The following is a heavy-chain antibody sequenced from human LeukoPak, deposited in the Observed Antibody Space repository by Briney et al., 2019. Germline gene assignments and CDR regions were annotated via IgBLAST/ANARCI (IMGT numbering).Heavy chain of an antibody. CDR1: GYTFTGYY. D-gene: IGHD5-18*01. J-gene: IGHJ5*02. CDR2: INPNSGGT. V-gene: IGHV1-2*04. CDR3: ARAGYSYGPGAPNWFDP. Sequence: ASVKVSCKASGYTFTGYYMHCVRQAPGQGLEWMGWINPNSGGTNYAQKFQGWVTMTRDTSISTAYMELSRLRSDDTAVYYCARAGYSYGPGAPNWFDPWGQGTLVTVSS.